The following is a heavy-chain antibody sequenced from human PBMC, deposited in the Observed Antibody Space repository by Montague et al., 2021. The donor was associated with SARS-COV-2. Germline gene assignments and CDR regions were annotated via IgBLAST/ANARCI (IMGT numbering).Heavy chain of an antibody. J-gene: IGHJ4*02. V-gene: IGHV6-1*01. CDR2: PHFGYNWNY. CDR3: SRIAFAVIPH. D-gene: IGHD3-16*01. Sequence: CAISGDSVAEHRRGSGEHTPAPPTALDFVSRPHFGYNWNYDYAAAVAGRVTVNPDTSKNQVSLELRSVTPEDTAVYYCSRIAFAVIPHWGQGTLVTVSS. CDR1: GDSVAEHRRG.